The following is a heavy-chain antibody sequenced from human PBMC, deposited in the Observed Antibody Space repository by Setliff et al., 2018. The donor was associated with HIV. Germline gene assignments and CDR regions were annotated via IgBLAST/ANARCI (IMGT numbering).Heavy chain of an antibody. Sequence: RASVKVSCKASGYSFTTVDVTWVRQATGQGLEWMGWMNPNSGTTGYAQKFQGRVTMTRNTSISTAYMERSSLRSEDTAVYYCAIEFRPIAALSFDYWGQGTLVTVSS. V-gene: IGHV1-8*01. CDR3: AIEFRPIAALSFDY. D-gene: IGHD6-6*01. CDR1: GYSFTTVD. J-gene: IGHJ4*02. CDR2: MNPNSGTT.